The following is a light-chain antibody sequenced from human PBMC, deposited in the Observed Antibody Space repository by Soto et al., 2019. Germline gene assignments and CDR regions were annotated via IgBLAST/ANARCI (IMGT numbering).Light chain of an antibody. V-gene: IGKV2-28*01. CDR1: PSLLYNNTYNY. J-gene: IGKJ5*01. CDR2: FGS. CDR3: MQALQSLT. Sequence: IGMNQSPLTLPVAPGEPASISCRSSPSLLYNNTYNYLDWYVQQPGQSPXLLIYFGSNRAPGVPDRFSGSGSGTDFTLKINRVEAEDVGTYYCMQALQSLTLGQGTRLEIK.